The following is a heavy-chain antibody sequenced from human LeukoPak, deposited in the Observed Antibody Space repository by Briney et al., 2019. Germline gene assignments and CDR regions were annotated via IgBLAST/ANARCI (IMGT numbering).Heavy chain of an antibody. Sequence: SETLSLTCTVSGGSISSGGYYWSWIRQHPGKGLEWIGYIYYSGSTYYNPSLKSRVTISVDTSKNQFSLKLSSVTAADTAVYYCARDSGGGLLFDYWGQGTLVTVSS. CDR2: IYYSGST. CDR3: ARDSGGGLLFDY. CDR1: GGSISSGGYY. J-gene: IGHJ4*02. D-gene: IGHD2-15*01. V-gene: IGHV4-31*03.